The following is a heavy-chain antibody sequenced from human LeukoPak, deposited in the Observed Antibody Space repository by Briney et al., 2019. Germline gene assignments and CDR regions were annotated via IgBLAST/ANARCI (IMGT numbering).Heavy chain of an antibody. CDR1: GYTFTSYY. Sequence: GASVKVSCKASGYTFTSYYMHWVRQAPGQGLEWMGWISAYNGNTNYAQKLQGRVTMTTDTSTSTAYMELRSLRSDDTAVYYCARVTVLRYMDVWGQGTTVTVSS. CDR2: ISAYNGNT. J-gene: IGHJ6*02. D-gene: IGHD3-9*01. V-gene: IGHV1-18*04. CDR3: ARVTVLRYMDV.